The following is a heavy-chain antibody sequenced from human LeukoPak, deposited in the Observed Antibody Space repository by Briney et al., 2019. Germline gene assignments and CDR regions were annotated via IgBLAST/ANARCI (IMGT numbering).Heavy chain of an antibody. J-gene: IGHJ4*02. CDR2: IISSGTTG. CDR3: AKSLTIWSSGSLDH. D-gene: IGHD3-22*01. V-gene: IGHV3-23*01. Sequence: GGSLRLSCAASGFMFSNYVISWVRQAPGKGLEWLTAIISSGTTGYYAESVKGRFTISRDNSNNTVFLEMNSLRVEDTAVYYCAKSLTIWSSGSLDHWGQGTLVTVSS. CDR1: GFMFSNYV.